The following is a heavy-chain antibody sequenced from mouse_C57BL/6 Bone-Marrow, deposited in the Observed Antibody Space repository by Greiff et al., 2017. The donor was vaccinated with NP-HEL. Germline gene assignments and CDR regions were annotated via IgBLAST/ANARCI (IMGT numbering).Heavy chain of an antibody. Sequence: VQLQQSGPELVKPGASVKISCKASGYSFTGYYMNWVKQSPEKSLEWIGEINPSTGGTSYNQKFQAKATLTVDKSSSTACMQLKSLTSEDSAVYYCASPWGAYWGHGTTRTVAS. V-gene: IGHV1-42*01. D-gene: IGHD3-1*01. CDR3: ASPWGAY. CDR1: GYSFTGYY. CDR2: INPSTGGT. J-gene: IGHJ2*01.